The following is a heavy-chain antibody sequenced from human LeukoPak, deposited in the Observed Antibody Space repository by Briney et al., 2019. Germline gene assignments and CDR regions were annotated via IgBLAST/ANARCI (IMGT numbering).Heavy chain of an antibody. CDR3: AKDYSGSQFYYYYGMDV. Sequence: GGSLRLSCSASGFSLSDYGMSWVRQAPGKGLEWVSYITMNSVRFYADSVKGRFTISRDNSKNTLYLQMNSLRAEDTAVYYCAKDYSGSQFYYYYGMDVWGQGTTVTASS. J-gene: IGHJ6*02. CDR2: ITMNSVR. CDR1: GFSLSDYG. V-gene: IGHV3-23*01. D-gene: IGHD1-26*01.